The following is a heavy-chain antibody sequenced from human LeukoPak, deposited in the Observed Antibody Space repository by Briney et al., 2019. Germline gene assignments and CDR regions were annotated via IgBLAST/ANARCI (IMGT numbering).Heavy chain of an antibody. CDR1: GGSISSGDYY. J-gene: IGHJ4*02. Sequence: SQTLSLTCTVSGGSISSGDYYWSWIRQPPGKGLEWIGYIYYSGSTYYNPSLKSRVIISVDTSKNQFSLKLSSVTAADTAVYYCARASYRYYGSGSYLDYWGQGTLVTVSS. V-gene: IGHV4-30-4*01. CDR3: ARASYRYYGSGSYLDY. D-gene: IGHD3-10*01. CDR2: IYYSGST.